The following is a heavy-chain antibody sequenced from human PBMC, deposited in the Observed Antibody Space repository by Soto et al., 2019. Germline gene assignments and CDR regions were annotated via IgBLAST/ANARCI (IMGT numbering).Heavy chain of an antibody. J-gene: IGHJ4*02. D-gene: IGHD3-16*01. Sequence: QVQLQEWGPGLVKPSETLSLTCIVSRGSISNYFWTWIRQPPGRGLEWIGYIFYSGTTNYNASHMRRVTISVSTSANHVSLRVKSVTATDTVVYYCARIRGLGEVSPYFDHWCQGARVTVSS. CDR3: ARIRGLGEVSPYFDH. CDR2: IFYSGTT. CDR1: RGSISNYF. V-gene: IGHV4-59*01.